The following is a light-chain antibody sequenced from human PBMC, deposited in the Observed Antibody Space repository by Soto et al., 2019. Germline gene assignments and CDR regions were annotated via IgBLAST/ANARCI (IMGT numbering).Light chain of an antibody. CDR1: QSIRSW. Sequence: DIPMTQSPSTLSASVGDRVTITCRASQSIRSWLTWYQQKPGKAPKLLIYKASTLESGVPSRFSGSGSGTEFTLTISSLQPDDFATYYCQHYNSSSPITFGQGTHLEIK. J-gene: IGKJ5*01. CDR3: QHYNSSSPIT. V-gene: IGKV1-5*03. CDR2: KAS.